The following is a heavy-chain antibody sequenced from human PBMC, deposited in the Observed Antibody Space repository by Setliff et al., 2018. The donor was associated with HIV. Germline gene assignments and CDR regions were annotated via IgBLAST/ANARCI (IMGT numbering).Heavy chain of an antibody. J-gene: IGHJ6*02. CDR1: GGSISSSSYY. CDR2: IYYSGST. CDR3: ARDYGYSSGWYGDYYYYGMDV. D-gene: IGHD6-19*01. V-gene: IGHV4-39*07. Sequence: TSETLSLTCTVSGGSISSSSYYWGWIRQPPGKGLEWIGSIYYSGSTYYNPSLKSRVTISVDTSKNQFSLKLNSVTAADTAVYYCARDYGYSSGWYGDYYYYGMDVWGQGTTVTVSS.